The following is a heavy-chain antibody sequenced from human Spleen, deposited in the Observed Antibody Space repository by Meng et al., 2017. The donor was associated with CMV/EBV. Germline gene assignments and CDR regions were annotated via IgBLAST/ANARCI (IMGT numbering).Heavy chain of an antibody. J-gene: IGHJ4*02. Sequence: GGSLRLSCVASGFIFSGYEMNWVRQAPGKGLEWVAIISYDGNNEYYADSVKGRFTVSRDNSENSLYLQMNSLRPEDTAVYYCARSFVTFSYSSIWYLYWGQGALVTVSS. CDR3: ARSFVTFSYSSIWYLY. CDR2: ISYDGNNE. D-gene: IGHD6-13*01. V-gene: IGHV3-30-3*01. CDR1: GFIFSGYE.